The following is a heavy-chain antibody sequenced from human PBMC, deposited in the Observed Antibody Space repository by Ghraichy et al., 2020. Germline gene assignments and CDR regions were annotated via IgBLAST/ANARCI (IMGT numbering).Heavy chain of an antibody. CDR1: GYTFTSYG. J-gene: IGHJ6*02. Sequence: ASVKVSCKASGYTFTSYGISWVRQAPGQGLEWMGWISAYNGNTNYAQKLQGRVTMTTDTSTSTAYMELRSLRSDDTAVYYCARDFFNHYYYSGMDVWGQGTTVTVSS. D-gene: IGHD1-14*01. CDR2: ISAYNGNT. CDR3: ARDFFNHYYYSGMDV. V-gene: IGHV1-18*04.